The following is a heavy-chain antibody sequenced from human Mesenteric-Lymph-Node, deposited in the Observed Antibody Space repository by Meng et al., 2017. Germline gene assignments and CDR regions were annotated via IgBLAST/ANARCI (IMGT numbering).Heavy chain of an antibody. CDR1: GFTFSGHW. CDR2: IKDDGSET. CDR3: AGDIGGAPFDI. D-gene: IGHD3-3*01. V-gene: IGHV3-7*01. J-gene: IGHJ3*02. Sequence: GESLKISCAASGFTFSGHWMTWLRQGPGKGLEWVANIKDDGSETYYVDSVKGRFTLSRDNAKNSMYMEMNSLRAEDTAVYYCAGDIGGAPFDIWGQGTMVTVSS.